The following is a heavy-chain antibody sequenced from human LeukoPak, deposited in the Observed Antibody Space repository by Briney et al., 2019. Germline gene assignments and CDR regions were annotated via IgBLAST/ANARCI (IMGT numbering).Heavy chain of an antibody. V-gene: IGHV3-53*01. CDR2: IYVDGRT. CDR3: AKDPDYDFWSGSNNWFDP. Sequence: PGGSLRLSCAASGFTVSTTYMSWVRQAPGKGLEWVSLIYVDGRTYYADSVKGRFTISRDNSKNTLYLQMNSLRAEDTAVYYCAKDPDYDFWSGSNNWFDPWGQGTLVTVSS. D-gene: IGHD3-3*01. J-gene: IGHJ5*02. CDR1: GFTVSTTY.